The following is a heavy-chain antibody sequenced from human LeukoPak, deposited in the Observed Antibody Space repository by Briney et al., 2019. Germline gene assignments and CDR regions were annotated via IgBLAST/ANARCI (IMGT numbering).Heavy chain of an antibody. V-gene: IGHV3-9*01. CDR1: GFTFGDYS. Sequence: PGGSLRVSCAASGFTFGDYSMHWVRQALGKGLEWVSGIAWNSGNTGYADSVKGRFTISRDNAENSLYLQMNSLRAEDTALYYCAKDMSSYGSGSSYNPWGPFDSWGQGTLVTVSS. D-gene: IGHD3-10*01. CDR3: AKDMSSYGSGSSYNPWGPFDS. CDR2: IAWNSGNT. J-gene: IGHJ4*02.